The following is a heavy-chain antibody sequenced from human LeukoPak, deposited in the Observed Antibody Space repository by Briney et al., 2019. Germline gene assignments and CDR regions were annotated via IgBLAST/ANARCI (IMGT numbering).Heavy chain of an antibody. D-gene: IGHD5-24*01. V-gene: IGHV4-61*05. CDR3: ARSEGWLQYFYFDY. CDR1: GGSISSSTYY. J-gene: IGHJ4*02. Sequence: PSETLSLTCTVSGGSISSSTYYWGWIRQPPGKGLEWIGYIYYSGSTNYNPSLKSRVTISVDTSKNQFSLELSSVTAADTAVYYCARSEGWLQYFYFDYWGQGTLVTVSS. CDR2: IYYSGST.